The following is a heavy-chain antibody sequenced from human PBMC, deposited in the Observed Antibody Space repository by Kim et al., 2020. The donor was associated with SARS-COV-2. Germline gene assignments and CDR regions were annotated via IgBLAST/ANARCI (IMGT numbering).Heavy chain of an antibody. D-gene: IGHD3-10*01. CDR1: GFTFSTYS. J-gene: IGHJ5*02. Sequence: GGSLRLSCAASGFTFSTYSMKWVRQAPGKGLEWVSYISTSSSSIYYADSVKGRFTISRDNAKNSLYLQMNSLRAEDTAVYYCAREVYGSGSISNWFDPWGQGTLVTISS. V-gene: IGHV3-48*04. CDR2: ISTSSSSI. CDR3: AREVYGSGSISNWFDP.